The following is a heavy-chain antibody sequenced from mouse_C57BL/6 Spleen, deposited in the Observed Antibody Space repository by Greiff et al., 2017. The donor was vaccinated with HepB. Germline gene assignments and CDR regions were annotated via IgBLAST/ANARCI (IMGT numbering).Heavy chain of an antibody. CDR1: GFNIKDYY. CDR2: IDPEDGET. CDR3: ASSGYEFAY. D-gene: IGHD2-2*01. Sequence: VQLQQSGAELVKPGASVKLSCTASGFNIKDYYMHWVKRRTEQGLEWIGRIDPEDGETKYAPKFQGKATITADTSSNTAYLQLSSLTSEDTAVYYCASSGYEFAYWGQGTLVTVSA. V-gene: IGHV14-2*01. J-gene: IGHJ3*01.